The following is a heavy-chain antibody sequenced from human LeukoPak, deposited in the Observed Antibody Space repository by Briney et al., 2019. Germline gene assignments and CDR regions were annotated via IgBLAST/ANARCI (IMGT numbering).Heavy chain of an antibody. CDR1: GFTFSSYW. V-gene: IGHV3-74*01. J-gene: IGHJ3*02. CDR3: ARGDPGYCSSTSCLNDAFDI. Sequence: GGSLRLSCAASGFTFSSYWMHWVRQAPGKGLVWVSRINSDGSSTSYADSVKGRFTISRDNAKNSLYLQMNSLRAEDTAVYYCARGDPGYCSSTSCLNDAFDIWGQGTMVTVSS. D-gene: IGHD2-2*01. CDR2: INSDGSST.